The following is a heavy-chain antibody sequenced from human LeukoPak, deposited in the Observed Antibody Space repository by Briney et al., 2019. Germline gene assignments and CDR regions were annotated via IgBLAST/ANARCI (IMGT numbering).Heavy chain of an antibody. CDR1: GGSISSYY. J-gene: IGHJ6*03. Sequence: SETLSLTCTVSGGSISSYYWSWIRQPPGKGLEWIGYIYYSGSTNYNPSLKSRVTISVDTSKNQFSLKLSSVTAADTAVYYCARSEDLAIAVPPYYYYMDVWGKGTTVTISS. D-gene: IGHD6-19*01. CDR3: ARSEDLAIAVPPYYYYMDV. CDR2: IYYSGST. V-gene: IGHV4-59*01.